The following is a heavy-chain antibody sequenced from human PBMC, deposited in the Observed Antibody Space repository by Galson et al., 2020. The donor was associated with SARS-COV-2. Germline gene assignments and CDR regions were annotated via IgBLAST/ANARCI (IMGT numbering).Heavy chain of an antibody. J-gene: IGHJ5*02. V-gene: IGHV1-2*02. D-gene: IGHD2-15*01. CDR1: GYIFAGYF. CDR3: ARESVLLWFED. Sequence: ASVKVSCKASGYIFAGYFIHWVRQAPGQGLEWMGWIDPNSGGTNYAQTFQGRVTLSRDTSINTAYMELSRLRSDDTAVYYCARESVLLWFEDWGQGTLLTVSS. CDR2: IDPNSGGT.